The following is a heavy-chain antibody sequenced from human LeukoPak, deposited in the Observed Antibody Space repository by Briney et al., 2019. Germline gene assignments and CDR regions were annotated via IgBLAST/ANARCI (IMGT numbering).Heavy chain of an antibody. CDR3: ARDRGRWGGSIDVGGWFDP. CDR1: GFTFSSYG. V-gene: IGHV3-21*01. CDR2: ISGSGGST. J-gene: IGHJ5*02. Sequence: GGSLRLSCAASGFTFSSYGMHWVRQAPGKGLEWVSAISGSGGSTYYADSVKGRFTISRDNAKNSLYLQMNSLRAEDTAVYYCARDRGRWGGSIDVGGWFDPWGQGTLVTVSS. D-gene: IGHD3-3*01.